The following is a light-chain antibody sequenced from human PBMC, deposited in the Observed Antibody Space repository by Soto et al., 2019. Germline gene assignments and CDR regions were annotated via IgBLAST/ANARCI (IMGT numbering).Light chain of an antibody. J-gene: IGLJ2*01. Sequence: QSVPTQPASVSGSPGQSITISCTGTSSDVGGYNHVSWYQQHPGKAPKLMIYDVTDRPSGVSNRFSGSKSGNTASLAISGLQAEDEADYYCNSYTSTNTLVFGGGTQLTVL. CDR3: NSYTSTNTLV. CDR2: DVT. V-gene: IGLV2-14*03. CDR1: SSDVGGYNH.